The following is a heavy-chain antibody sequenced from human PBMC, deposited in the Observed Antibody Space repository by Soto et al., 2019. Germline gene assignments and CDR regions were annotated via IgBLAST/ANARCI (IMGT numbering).Heavy chain of an antibody. J-gene: IGHJ6*02. CDR2: IDTSGGVT. CDR3: ARGSRKFHDPYYYYAMDV. CDR1: GFTFSSFF. V-gene: IGHV3-23*01. Sequence: GGSLRLSCTASGFTFSSFFMNWVRQAPGKGPEWVSGIDTSGGVTKYADSVKARFTISRDDSKNSLYLQMNSLQTEDTAVYYLARGSRKFHDPYYYYAMDVRGQVSTVTVSS. D-gene: IGHD1-1*01.